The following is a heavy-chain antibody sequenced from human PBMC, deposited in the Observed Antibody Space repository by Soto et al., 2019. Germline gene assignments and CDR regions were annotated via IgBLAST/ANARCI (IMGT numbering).Heavy chain of an antibody. CDR3: ARDSAAMVPSPGFDP. CDR2: IWYDGSNK. D-gene: IGHD5-18*01. Sequence: QVQLVESGGGVVQPGRSLRLSCAASGFTFSSYGMHWVRQAPGKGLEWVAVIWYDGSNKYYADSVKGRFTISRDNSKNALYLQMNSLRAEVTAVYYCARDSAAMVPSPGFDPWGQGTLVTVSS. V-gene: IGHV3-33*01. CDR1: GFTFSSYG. J-gene: IGHJ5*02.